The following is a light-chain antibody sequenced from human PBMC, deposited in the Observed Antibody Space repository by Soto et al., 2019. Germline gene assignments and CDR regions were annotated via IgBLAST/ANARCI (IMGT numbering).Light chain of an antibody. J-gene: IGKJ1*01. V-gene: IGKV3-15*01. CDR3: QQHSHWPSWT. CDR2: GAS. Sequence: EIVMTQSPATLSVSPGERASLSCRASQSFSSNLAWYQYTPGQAPRLLIYGASTRATGIPARFSGSGSGTEFTLTISSLQSEYFAVYYCQQHSHWPSWTFGQGTRVKIQ. CDR1: QSFSSN.